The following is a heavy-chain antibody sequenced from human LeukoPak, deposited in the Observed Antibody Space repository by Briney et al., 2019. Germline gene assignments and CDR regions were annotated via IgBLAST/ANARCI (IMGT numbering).Heavy chain of an antibody. J-gene: IGHJ6*02. CDR3: AKAPEYYYDSSGSWPDATLYYYYGMDV. Sequence: SETLSLTCAVYGVSFSGYYWSWIRQPPGKGLEWIGEINHSGSTNYNPSLKSRVTISVDTSKNQFSLKLSSVTAADTAVYYCAKAPEYYYDSSGSWPDATLYYYYGMDVWGQGTTVTVSS. CDR1: GVSFSGYY. CDR2: INHSGST. V-gene: IGHV4-34*01. D-gene: IGHD3-22*01.